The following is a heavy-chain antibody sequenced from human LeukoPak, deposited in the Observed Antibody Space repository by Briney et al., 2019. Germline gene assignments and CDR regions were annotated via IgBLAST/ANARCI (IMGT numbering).Heavy chain of an antibody. V-gene: IGHV4-31*03. CDR2: IYKSDIT. CDR3: ARDLWNFYDSSGYYRDFDS. Sequence: PSETLSLTCSVSGGSISSGGHYWSWIRQYPGKGLEWMGYIYKSDITYYKPSLKSRLTISADTSKNQFSLKLNSVTAADTAVYYCARDLWNFYDSSGYYRDFDSWGQGTLVTVSS. J-gene: IGHJ5*01. D-gene: IGHD3-22*01. CDR1: GGSISSGGHY.